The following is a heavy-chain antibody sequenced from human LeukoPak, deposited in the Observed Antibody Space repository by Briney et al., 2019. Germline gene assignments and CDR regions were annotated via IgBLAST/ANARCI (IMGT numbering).Heavy chain of an antibody. CDR3: ARRGLRGYMDV. Sequence: GASVKVSCKASGYTFTSYYMHWVRQAPGQGLEWMGIINPSGGSTSYAQKFQSRVTMTRDMSTSTVYMELSSLRSEDTAVYYCARRGLRGYMDVWGKGTTVTVSS. V-gene: IGHV1-46*01. D-gene: IGHD4-17*01. CDR1: GYTFTSYY. J-gene: IGHJ6*03. CDR2: INPSGGST.